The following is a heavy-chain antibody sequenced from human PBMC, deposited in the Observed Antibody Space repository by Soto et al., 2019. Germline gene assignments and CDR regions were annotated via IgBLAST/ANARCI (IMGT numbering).Heavy chain of an antibody. CDR2: ISGSGATA. CDR3: AKIIVVVPPDYFDY. D-gene: IGHD2-15*01. V-gene: IGHV3-23*01. J-gene: IGHJ4*02. CDR1: GFTFNNYA. Sequence: PGGSLRLSCAASGFTFNNYAMNWVRQAPGKGLEWVSSISGSGATAYYADSVKGRFTISRDNSKNTVYLQMNSLRAEDTATYYCAKIIVVVPPDYFDYWGQGTLVTVSS.